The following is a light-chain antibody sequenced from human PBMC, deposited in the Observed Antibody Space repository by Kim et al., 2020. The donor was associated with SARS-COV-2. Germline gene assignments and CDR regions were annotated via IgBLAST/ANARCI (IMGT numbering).Light chain of an antibody. CDR3: QQYDNWPLT. J-gene: IGKJ1*01. CDR1: QSIGIH. CDR2: AAS. V-gene: IGKV3-15*01. Sequence: VSLGSMATSSCVTSQSIGIHFALFPRQPGQAPRLLIYAASARASAIPARFSGSVSVTEFTLSISSMQSDDLAIYFCQQYDNWPLTFGQGTKVDIK.